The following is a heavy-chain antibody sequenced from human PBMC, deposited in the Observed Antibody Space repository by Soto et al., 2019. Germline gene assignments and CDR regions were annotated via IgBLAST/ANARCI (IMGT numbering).Heavy chain of an antibody. D-gene: IGHD7-27*01. CDR2: ISGSGGST. CDR1: GFTFSSYA. Sequence: GGSLRLSCAASGFTFSSYAMSWVRQAPGKGLEWVSAISGSGGSTYYADSVKGRFTISRDNSKNTLYLQMNSLRAEDTAVYYCAKRHQLGNYYYYGMDVWGQGTTVTVSS. CDR3: AKRHQLGNYYYYGMDV. V-gene: IGHV3-23*01. J-gene: IGHJ6*02.